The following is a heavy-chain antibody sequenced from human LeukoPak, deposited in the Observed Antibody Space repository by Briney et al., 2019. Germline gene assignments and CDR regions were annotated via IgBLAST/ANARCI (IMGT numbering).Heavy chain of an antibody. CDR3: ASQAVAGLYQFDN. Sequence: SQTLSLTCPVFGDSVPSNSAAWNWIRDSPSRALQGLGRTYYRSKWYNDYAVSVKSRITINPDTSKNQFSLQLNSVTPEDTAVYYCASQAVAGLYQFDNWGQGTLVTVSS. CDR1: GDSVPSNSAA. CDR2: TYYRSKWYN. V-gene: IGHV6-1*01. J-gene: IGHJ4*02. D-gene: IGHD6-19*01.